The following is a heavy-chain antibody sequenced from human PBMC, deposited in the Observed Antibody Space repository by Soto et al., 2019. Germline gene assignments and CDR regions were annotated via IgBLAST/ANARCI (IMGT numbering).Heavy chain of an antibody. J-gene: IGHJ4*02. Sequence: PGGSLRLSCAASGFTFSDYYMSWIRQAPGKGLEWVSYISSSGSTIYYADSVKGRFTISRDNAKNSLYLQMNSLRAEDTAVYYCARALPGDYYYGSGSYYFDYWGQGTLVTVSS. V-gene: IGHV3-11*01. CDR3: ARALPGDYYYGSGSYYFDY. D-gene: IGHD3-10*01. CDR2: ISSSGSTI. CDR1: GFTFSDYY.